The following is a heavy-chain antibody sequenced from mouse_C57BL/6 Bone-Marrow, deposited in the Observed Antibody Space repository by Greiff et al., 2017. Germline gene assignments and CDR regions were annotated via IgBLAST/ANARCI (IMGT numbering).Heavy chain of an antibody. CDR2: INPSSGYT. D-gene: IGHD1-1*01. V-gene: IGHV1-7*01. CDR3: AKGSTNFDY. CDR1: GYTFTSYW. J-gene: IGHJ2*01. Sequence: QVQLQQSGAELAKPGASVKLSCKASGYTFTSYWMHWVKQRPGQGLEWIGYINPSSGYTKYNQKFKDKATLTAEKSSSTAYMQLSSLTYEDSAVYYCAKGSTNFDYWGQGTTLTVSS.